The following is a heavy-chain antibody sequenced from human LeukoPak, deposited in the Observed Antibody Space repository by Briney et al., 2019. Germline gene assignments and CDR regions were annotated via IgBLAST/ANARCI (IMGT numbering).Heavy chain of an antibody. V-gene: IGHV1-69*13. CDR2: IIPIFGTA. J-gene: IGHJ6*02. D-gene: IGHD5-18*01. CDR1: GGTFSSYA. CDR3: ASPSDTAMASYYYYGMDV. Sequence: GASVKVSCKASGGTFSSYAISWVRQAPGQGLEWMGGIIPIFGTANYAQKFQGRATITADESTSTAYMELSSLRSEDTAVYYCASPSDTAMASYYYYGMDVWGQGTTVTVSS.